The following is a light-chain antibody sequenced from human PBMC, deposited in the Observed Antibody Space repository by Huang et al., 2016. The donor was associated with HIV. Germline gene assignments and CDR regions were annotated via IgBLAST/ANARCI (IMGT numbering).Light chain of an antibody. CDR2: GAS. CDR3: QLYGSSPPYV. Sequence: VLTQSPGTLSLSPGEGATLSYRASQSVSSAYLAWYQQKPGQAPRLVLYGASTRATGIPDRFSGGGSGTDFTLTISRLEPEDFAVYYCQLYGSSPPYVFGQGTKVEIK. V-gene: IGKV3-20*01. J-gene: IGKJ2*01. CDR1: QSVSSAY.